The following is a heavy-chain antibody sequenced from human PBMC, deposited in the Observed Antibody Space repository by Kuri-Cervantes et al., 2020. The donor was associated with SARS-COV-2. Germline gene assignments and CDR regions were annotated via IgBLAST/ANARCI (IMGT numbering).Heavy chain of an antibody. CDR3: ARGRGGGRAAAGLDY. Sequence: GESLKISCPASGFTFSSYSMNWVRQAPGKGLEWVSSISSSSSYIYYADSVKGRFTISRDNAKNSQYLQMNSLRAEDTAVYYCARGRGGGRAAAGLDYWGQGTLVTVSS. D-gene: IGHD6-13*01. CDR2: ISSSSSYI. V-gene: IGHV3-21*01. J-gene: IGHJ4*02. CDR1: GFTFSSYS.